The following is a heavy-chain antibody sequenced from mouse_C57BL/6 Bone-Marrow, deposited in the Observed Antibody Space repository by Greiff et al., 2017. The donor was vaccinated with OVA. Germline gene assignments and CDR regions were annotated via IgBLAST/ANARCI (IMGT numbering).Heavy chain of an antibody. Sequence: QVQLKQPGAELVRPGSSVKLSCKASGYTFTSYWMHWVKQRPIQGLEWIGNIDPSDSETHYNQKFKDKATLTVDKSSSTAYMQLSSLTSEDSAVYYCARSYYDYDEYYFDYWGQGTTLTVSS. J-gene: IGHJ2*01. D-gene: IGHD2-4*01. CDR3: ARSYYDYDEYYFDY. CDR2: IDPSDSET. CDR1: GYTFTSYW. V-gene: IGHV1-52*01.